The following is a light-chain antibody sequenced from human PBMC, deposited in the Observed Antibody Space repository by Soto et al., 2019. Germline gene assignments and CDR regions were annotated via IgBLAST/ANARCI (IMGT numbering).Light chain of an antibody. CDR1: QSISDY. J-gene: IGKJ3*01. CDR2: GAS. V-gene: IGKV1-39*01. Sequence: DIQMTQSPSSLSASVGDRVAITCRSSQSISDYLNWYQQKPGKALKLVIYGASNLQSGVPPRFSGSGAGSEFTLIISGLQPDDFAIYFCQQSYSLPLTLGPGTKVDV. CDR3: QQSYSLPLT.